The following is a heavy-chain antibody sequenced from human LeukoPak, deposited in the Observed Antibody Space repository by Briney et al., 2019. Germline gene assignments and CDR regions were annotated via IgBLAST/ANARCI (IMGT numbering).Heavy chain of an antibody. J-gene: IGHJ4*02. V-gene: IGHV1-69*04. CDR2: IFPILGIA. Sequence: SVTLSCKASGGTFSSYSISWVRQPPGQGLEWVGRIFPILGIANYAQKFQGRVTITADKFTSTAYMELSSLRSEDTAVYYCARDRGYDSSGYSPTGPLFDYWGQGTLVTVSS. D-gene: IGHD3-22*01. CDR3: ARDRGYDSSGYSPTGPLFDY. CDR1: GGTFSSYS.